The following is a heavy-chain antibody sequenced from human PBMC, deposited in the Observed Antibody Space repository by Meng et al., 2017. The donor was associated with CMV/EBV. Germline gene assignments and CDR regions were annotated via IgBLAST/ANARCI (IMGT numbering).Heavy chain of an antibody. J-gene: IGHJ5*02. CDR1: GYTFTGYY. CDR2: INPNSGGT. D-gene: IGHD2-8*01. V-gene: IGHV1-2*02. Sequence: PSVKVSCKASGYTFTGYYMHWVRQAPGQGLEWMGWINPNSGGTNYAQKFQGRVTMTRDTSISTAYMELSRLRSDDTAVYYCARAWDENIVLMVYASFDPWGQGTLVTVSS. CDR3: ARAWDENIVLMVYASFDP.